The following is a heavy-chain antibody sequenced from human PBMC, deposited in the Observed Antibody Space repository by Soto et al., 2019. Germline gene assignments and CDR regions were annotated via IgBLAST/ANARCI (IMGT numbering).Heavy chain of an antibody. CDR1: GFTFNTYS. CDR2: ISGSGTYI. CDR3: ARAIYYFYYGMDV. Sequence: LRLSCAASGFTFNTYSMNWVRQAPGKGLEWVSCISGSGTYIDYPDSVKGRFIVSRDNAKNSLYLEMNSLRAEDTAVYYCARAIYYFYYGMDVWGQGTTVTVSS. V-gene: IGHV3-21*01. J-gene: IGHJ6*02.